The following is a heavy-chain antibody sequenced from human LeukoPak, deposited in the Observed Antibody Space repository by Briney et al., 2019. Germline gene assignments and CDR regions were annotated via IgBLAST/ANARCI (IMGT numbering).Heavy chain of an antibody. D-gene: IGHD3-22*01. J-gene: IGHJ4*02. V-gene: IGHV4-59*01. CDR2: IYYSGTT. CDR3: ARYAYDSSGYYSFDY. CDR1: GDSISNYY. Sequence: SETLSLTCTVSGDSISNYYWSWIRQPPGKGLEWIGYIYYSGTTNYTPSLKSRVTISVDTSKTQFTLKLSSVTAADTAVYYCARYAYDSSGYYSFDYWGQGTLVTVSS.